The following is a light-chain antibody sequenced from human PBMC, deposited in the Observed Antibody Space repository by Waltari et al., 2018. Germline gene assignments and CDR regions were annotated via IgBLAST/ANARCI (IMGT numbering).Light chain of an antibody. CDR3: HAAADNNWF. J-gene: IGLJ2*01. V-gene: IGLV3-27*01. Sequence: YDLAQPFSVSVSPGQTATITCSGDVLAEKYVRWFQQRPGQAPTLILYNDTDRPSVIPGRFSCSSSGSTVTLTIRGALLEDEADYHCHAAADNNWFFGGGTKLTVL. CDR1: VLAEKY. CDR2: NDT.